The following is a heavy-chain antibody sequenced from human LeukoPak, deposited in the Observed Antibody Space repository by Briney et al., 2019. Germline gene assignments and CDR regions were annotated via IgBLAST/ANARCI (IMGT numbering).Heavy chain of an antibody. V-gene: IGHV3-48*01. J-gene: IGHJ4*02. CDR1: GGAFSSSS. CDR2: VSSSSRTK. Sequence: GGSLRLSCTGSGGAFSSSSFNWVRQTPGKGLEWTSYVSSSSRTKYYAASIKGRFTISRNNANNSLFLQMNDLSADDTALYYCASQSSSSSTRAPDFWGLVTLVTVSS. CDR3: ASQSSSSSTRAPDF. D-gene: IGHD6-6*01.